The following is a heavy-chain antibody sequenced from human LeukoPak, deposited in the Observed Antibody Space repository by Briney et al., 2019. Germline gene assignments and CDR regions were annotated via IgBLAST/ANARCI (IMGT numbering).Heavy chain of an antibody. Sequence: SQTPSLTCTVSGGSISSGSYYWSWIRQPAGKGLEWIGRIYTSGSTNYNPSLKSRVTISVDTSKNQFSLKLSSVTAADTAVYYCARGGLMRDAFDIWGQGTMVTVSS. CDR2: IYTSGST. CDR1: GGSISSGSYY. CDR3: ARGGLMRDAFDI. V-gene: IGHV4-61*02. J-gene: IGHJ3*02.